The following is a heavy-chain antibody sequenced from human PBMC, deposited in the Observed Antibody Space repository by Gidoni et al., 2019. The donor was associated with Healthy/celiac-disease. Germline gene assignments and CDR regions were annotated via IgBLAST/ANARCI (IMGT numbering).Heavy chain of an antibody. J-gene: IGHJ5*02. CDR2: INHSGST. Sequence: QVQLQQWGAGLLKPSEPLSLTCAVYGGSFSGYYWSWLRQPPGKGLEWIGEINHSGSTNYNPSRKSRGTISVDTAKNQCSLKLSSVTAADTAVYYCARGRREEGAGSYYNVRTPGRYNRFDTWGQGTLVTVSS. CDR3: ARGRREEGAGSYYNVRTPGRYNRFDT. CDR1: GGSFSGYY. D-gene: IGHD3-10*01. V-gene: IGHV4-34*01.